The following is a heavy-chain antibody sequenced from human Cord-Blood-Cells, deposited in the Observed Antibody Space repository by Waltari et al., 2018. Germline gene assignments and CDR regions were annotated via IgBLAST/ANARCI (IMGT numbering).Heavy chain of an antibody. CDR1: GFTFSSYS. J-gene: IGHJ4*02. V-gene: IGHV3-21*01. D-gene: IGHD1-20*01. CDR3: ARSKSGYNWNYFDY. CDR2: ISSSSSYR. Sequence: EVQLVESGGGLVKPGGSLRLSCAASGFTFSSYSMNWVRQAPGKGLEWVSSISSSSSYRYYADSVKGRFTISRDNTKNSLYLQMNSLRAEDTAVYYCARSKSGYNWNYFDYWGQGTLVTVSS.